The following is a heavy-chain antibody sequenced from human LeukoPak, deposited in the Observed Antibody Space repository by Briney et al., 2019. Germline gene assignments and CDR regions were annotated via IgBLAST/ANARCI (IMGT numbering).Heavy chain of an antibody. V-gene: IGHV3-7*03. CDR2: IRQDGSEK. D-gene: IGHD6-13*01. CDR1: GFTFSSYW. J-gene: IGHJ4*02. CDR3: ARYSSTWYYFDS. Sequence: GGSLRLSCVVSGFTFSSYWMSWVRQAPGKGLEWVANIRQDGSEKYYVDSVKGRFTVSRDNGENSLYLQMHSLRAEDTAVYYCARYSSTWYYFDSWGQGTLVTVSS.